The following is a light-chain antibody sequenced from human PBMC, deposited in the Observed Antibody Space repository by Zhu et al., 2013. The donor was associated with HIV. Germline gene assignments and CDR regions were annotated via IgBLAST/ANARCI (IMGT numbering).Light chain of an antibody. CDR3: QQLNSYPMFA. J-gene: IGKJ3*01. CDR2: AAS. CDR1: QGISTY. V-gene: IGKV1-9*01. Sequence: IQLTQSPSSLSASVGDRVTITCRASQGISTYLAWYQQKPGKAPKLLMYAASTLQSGVPSRFSGGGSGTDFTLTISSLQPEDAATYYCQQLNSYPMFAFGPGTKVEI.